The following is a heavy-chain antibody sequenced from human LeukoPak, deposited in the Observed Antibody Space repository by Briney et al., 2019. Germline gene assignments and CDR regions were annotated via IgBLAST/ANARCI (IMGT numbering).Heavy chain of an antibody. D-gene: IGHD1-26*01. Sequence: SETLSLTCTVSGGSISSSSYYWGWIRQPPGKGLEWIGTIYYSGSTYYNPSLKGRVTISVDTSKTQFSLKLSSVTAADTAVYYCARQGSGNYLSPVNYWGQGTLVTVSS. V-gene: IGHV4-39*01. CDR1: GGSISSSSYY. J-gene: IGHJ4*02. CDR3: ARQGSGNYLSPVNY. CDR2: IYYSGST.